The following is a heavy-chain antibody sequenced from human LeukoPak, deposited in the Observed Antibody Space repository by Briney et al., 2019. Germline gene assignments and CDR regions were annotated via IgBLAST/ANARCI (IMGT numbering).Heavy chain of an antibody. V-gene: IGHV3-33*01. Sequence: PGGSLRLSCAASGFTFSSYGMHWVRQAPGKGLEGVAVIWYDGSNKYYADSVKGRFTISRDNSKNTLYLQMNSLRAEDTAVYYCARAGITGTYYFDYWGQGTLVTVSS. J-gene: IGHJ4*02. CDR1: GFTFSSYG. CDR3: ARAGITGTYYFDY. D-gene: IGHD1-20*01. CDR2: IWYDGSNK.